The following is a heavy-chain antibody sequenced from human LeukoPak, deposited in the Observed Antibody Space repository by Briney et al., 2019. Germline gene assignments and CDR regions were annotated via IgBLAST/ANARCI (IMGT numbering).Heavy chain of an antibody. CDR1: GFTFSSYA. V-gene: IGHV3-30-3*01. CDR3: ARDQIGRGVIMNDY. CDR2: ISYDGSNK. J-gene: IGHJ4*02. Sequence: GSLRPSCAASGFTFSSYAMHWVRQAPGKGLEWVAVISYDGSNKYYADSVKGRFTISRDNSKNTLYLQMNSLRAEDTAVYYCARDQIGRGVIMNDYWGQGTLVTVSS. D-gene: IGHD3-10*01.